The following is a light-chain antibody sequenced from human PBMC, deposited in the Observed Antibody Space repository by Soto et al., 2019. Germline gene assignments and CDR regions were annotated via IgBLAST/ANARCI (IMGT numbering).Light chain of an antibody. CDR2: DVS. J-gene: IGLJ1*01. Sequence: QSALTQPASVSGSPGQSITISCTGTSSDVGGYKYVSWYQHHPGKGPKLMLYDVSNRPSGVSNRFSGSTSGNTASLTISGRQAEDEADYYCSSYTSSTTYVFGTGTKVTVL. V-gene: IGLV2-14*01. CDR3: SSYTSSTTYV. CDR1: SSDVGGYKY.